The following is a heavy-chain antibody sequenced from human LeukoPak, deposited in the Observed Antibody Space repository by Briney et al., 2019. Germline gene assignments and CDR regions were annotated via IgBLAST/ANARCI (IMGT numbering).Heavy chain of an antibody. Sequence: GGSLRLSCAASGFTFSSYSTNWVRQAPGKGLEWVSHITASGTAMFYADSVKGRFTISRDNAKNSLYLQMNSLRDEDTAVYYCARIKYCTNGVCYLLYGMDVWGQGTTVTVSS. CDR3: ARIKYCTNGVCYLLYGMDV. D-gene: IGHD2-8*01. CDR1: GFTFSSYS. V-gene: IGHV3-48*02. J-gene: IGHJ6*02. CDR2: ITASGTAM.